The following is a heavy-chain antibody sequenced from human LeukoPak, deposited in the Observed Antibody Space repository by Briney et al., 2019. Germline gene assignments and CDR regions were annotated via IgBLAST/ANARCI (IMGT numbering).Heavy chain of an antibody. CDR3: ARDWGSIKDITDY. CDR1: GYTFTSYG. CDR2: ISSNSDNT. J-gene: IGHJ4*02. D-gene: IGHD3-16*01. Sequence: ASVKVSCKATGYTFTSYGISWVRQAPGQGLEWMGWISSNSDNTNYAQKFQGRVTMTTDTFTSTVHMELRSLRSDDTAVYYCARDWGSIKDITDYWGQGTLVTVSS. V-gene: IGHV1-18*01.